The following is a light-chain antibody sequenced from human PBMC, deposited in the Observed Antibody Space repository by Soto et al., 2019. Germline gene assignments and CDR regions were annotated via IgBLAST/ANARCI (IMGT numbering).Light chain of an antibody. CDR2: DAS. CDR3: QQLSNWPRT. J-gene: IGKJ2*01. V-gene: IGKV3-11*01. Sequence: DIVLTQSPATLSLSPGERATLSCRASHNVGTYLAWFQQRPGQATRLLISDASNRDTGIPARFVGSGSGTDVTLTISRLEPEDFVVYFSQQLSNWPRTFGQGTKLEIK. CDR1: HNVGTY.